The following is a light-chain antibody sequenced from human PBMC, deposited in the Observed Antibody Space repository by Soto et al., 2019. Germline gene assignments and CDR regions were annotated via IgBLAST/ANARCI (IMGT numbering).Light chain of an antibody. Sequence: EIRLTQSPATLSLSHGERATLPCRASQSVASYLAWYQQKPGQAPRLLIYDASIRATGIPARFSGSGSGTDFTLTISSLEPEDFAIYYCQERSNWPPLTFGGGTKVDIK. CDR3: QERSNWPPLT. CDR2: DAS. J-gene: IGKJ4*01. CDR1: QSVASY. V-gene: IGKV3-11*01.